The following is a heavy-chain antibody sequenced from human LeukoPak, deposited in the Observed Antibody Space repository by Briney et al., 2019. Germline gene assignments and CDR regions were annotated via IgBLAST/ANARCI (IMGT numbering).Heavy chain of an antibody. CDR1: GGSISSYY. CDR2: IYYSGST. CDR3: ARDDHGLGTIRN. D-gene: IGHD3-10*01. V-gene: IGHV4-59*01. Sequence: PSETLSLTCTVSGGSISSYYWSWIRQPPGKGLEWIGYIYYSGSTNYNPSLKSRVTISVDTSKNQFSLKLSSVTAADTAVYYCARDDHGLGTIRNWGQGTLVTVSS. J-gene: IGHJ4*02.